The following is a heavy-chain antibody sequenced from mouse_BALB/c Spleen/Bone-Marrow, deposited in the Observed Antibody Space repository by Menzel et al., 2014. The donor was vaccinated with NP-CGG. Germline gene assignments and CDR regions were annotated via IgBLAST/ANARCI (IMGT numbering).Heavy chain of an antibody. CDR2: VFPRDSSI. CDR3: ARNYRYDKAWFAY. Sequence: QVQLQQPGAELVKPGTSVKLSCKASGYTFTSYDINWLRQRPEQGLEWIGWVFPRDSSIEYNGKFTGKATLTTDKSSSTAYMQLSRLTSEDSAVYFCARNYRYDKAWFAYWGQGTLVTVSA. D-gene: IGHD2-14*01. J-gene: IGHJ3*01. V-gene: IGHV1-85*01. CDR1: GYTFTSYD.